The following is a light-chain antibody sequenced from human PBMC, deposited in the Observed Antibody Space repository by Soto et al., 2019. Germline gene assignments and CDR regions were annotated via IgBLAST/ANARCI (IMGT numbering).Light chain of an antibody. J-gene: IGKJ5*01. Sequence: EIVLTQSPATLSLSPGERATLSCRASQSVRRYLAWYQQKPGQAPRLLIYDASKRATGIPARFSGSGSGTDFTLTISSLEPEDFAVYYCQQRSNWPPGGITFGQGTRLEMK. CDR3: QQRSNWPPGGIT. CDR2: DAS. V-gene: IGKV3-11*01. CDR1: QSVRRY.